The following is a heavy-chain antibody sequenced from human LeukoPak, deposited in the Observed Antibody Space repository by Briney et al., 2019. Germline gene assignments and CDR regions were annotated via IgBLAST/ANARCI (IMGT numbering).Heavy chain of an antibody. CDR1: GFTFSSYA. D-gene: IGHD6-13*01. J-gene: IGHJ4*02. CDR2: ITGSGAST. V-gene: IGHV3-23*01. CDR3: AKAAYSSS. Sequence: GGSLRLSCAASGFTFSSYAMSWVRRAPGKGLEWVSAITGSGASTHYADSVKGRFTIPRANSKNTLYMQMNSLRAQDTAVYYCAKAAYSSSWGQGTLVTVSS.